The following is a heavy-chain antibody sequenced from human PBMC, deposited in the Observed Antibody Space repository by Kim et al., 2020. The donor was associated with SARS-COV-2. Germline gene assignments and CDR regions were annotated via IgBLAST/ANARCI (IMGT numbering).Heavy chain of an antibody. CDR1: GDSVSSNSAA. V-gene: IGHV6-1*01. D-gene: IGHD1-1*01. Sequence: SQTLSLTCAISGDSVSSNSAAWNWIRQSPSRGLEWLGRTYYRSKWYNDYAVSVKSRITINPDTSKNQFSLQLNSVTPEDTAVYYCARDRFDGLEPSSSFDYWGQGTLVTVSS. CDR2: TYYRSKWYN. CDR3: ARDRFDGLEPSSSFDY. J-gene: IGHJ4*02.